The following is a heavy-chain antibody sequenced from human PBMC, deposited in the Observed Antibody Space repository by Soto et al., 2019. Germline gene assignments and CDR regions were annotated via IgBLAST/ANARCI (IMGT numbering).Heavy chain of an antibody. CDR1: GYTFTSYG. J-gene: IGHJ3*02. V-gene: IGHV1-18*01. CDR3: ARDSPDVVVVAATPGAFDI. D-gene: IGHD2-15*01. CDR2: ISAYNGNT. Sequence: QVQLVQSGAEEKKPGASVKVSCKASGYTFTSYGISWVRQAPGQGLEWMGWISAYNGNTNYAQKLQGRVTMTTDTSTSTAYMELRSLRSDDTAVYYCARDSPDVVVVAATPGAFDIWGQGTMVTVSS.